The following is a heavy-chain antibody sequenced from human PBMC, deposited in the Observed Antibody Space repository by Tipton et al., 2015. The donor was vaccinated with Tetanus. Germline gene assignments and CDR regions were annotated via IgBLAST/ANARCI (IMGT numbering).Heavy chain of an antibody. V-gene: IGHV3-30*03. CDR2: IPFDGRNE. Sequence: SLRLSCAASGFRFSYSGMHWVRQAPGKGLEWVAVIPFDGRNERYADSVKGRFTISRDNAKNSLSLQMYSLRAEDTAVYYCARGIFRYFDWGQGTTVTVSS. D-gene: IGHD3-9*01. CDR3: ARGIFRYFD. J-gene: IGHJ6*02. CDR1: GFRFSYSG.